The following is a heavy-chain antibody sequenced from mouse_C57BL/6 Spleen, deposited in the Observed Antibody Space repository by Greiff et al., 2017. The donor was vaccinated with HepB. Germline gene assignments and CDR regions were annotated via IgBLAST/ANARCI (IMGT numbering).Heavy chain of an antibody. CDR3: ARKDGYWDFDY. D-gene: IGHD2-3*01. J-gene: IGHJ2*01. V-gene: IGHV1-81*01. CDR2: IYPRSGNT. Sequence: QVQLQQSGAELARPGASVKLSCKASGYTFTSYGISWVKQRTGQGLEWIGEIYPRSGNTYYNEKFKGKATLTADKSSSTAYMELRSLTSEDSAVYFCARKDGYWDFDYWGQGTTLTVSS. CDR1: GYTFTSYG.